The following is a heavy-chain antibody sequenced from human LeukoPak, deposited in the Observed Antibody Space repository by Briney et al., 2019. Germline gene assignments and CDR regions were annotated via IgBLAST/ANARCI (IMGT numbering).Heavy chain of an antibody. CDR1: GYTFTGYY. V-gene: IGHV1-2*02. CDR2: INPNSGGT. J-gene: IGHJ3*02. Sequence: GASVKVSCKASGYTFTGYYMHWVRQAPGQGLEWMGWINPNSGGTNYAQKFQGRVTMTRDTSISTAYMELSRLRSDDTAVYYCAREATGTTLYDAFDIWGQGTMVTVSS. CDR3: AREATGTTLYDAFDI. D-gene: IGHD1-7*01.